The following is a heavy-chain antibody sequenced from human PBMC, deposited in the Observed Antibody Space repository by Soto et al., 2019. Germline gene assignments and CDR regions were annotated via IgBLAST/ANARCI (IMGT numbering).Heavy chain of an antibody. J-gene: IGHJ5*02. V-gene: IGHV4-39*01. D-gene: IGHD3-22*01. Sequence: SETLSLTCTVSGGSISSSSYYWGWIRQPPGKGLEWIGSIYYSGSTYYNPSLKSRVTISVDTSKNQFSLKLSSVTAADTAVYYCARRYYYDSRGGNWFDPWGQGTLVTVSS. CDR3: ARRYYYDSRGGNWFDP. CDR1: GGSISSSSYY. CDR2: IYYSGST.